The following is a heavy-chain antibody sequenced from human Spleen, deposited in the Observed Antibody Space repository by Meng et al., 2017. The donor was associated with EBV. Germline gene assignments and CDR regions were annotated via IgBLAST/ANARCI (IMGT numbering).Heavy chain of an antibody. CDR1: GFSLTTSGVG. J-gene: IGHJ4*02. Sequence: ITLKDAGPTLVKPTQTLPLTCTFSGFSLTTSGVGVGWIRQPPGKALEWLALIYWDDDKRYSPSLKSRLTITKDTSKNQVVLTMTYMDPVDTATYYCTHSPYYSNYADYWGQGTLVTVSS. D-gene: IGHD4-11*01. V-gene: IGHV2-5*02. CDR3: THSPYYSNYADY. CDR2: IYWDDDK.